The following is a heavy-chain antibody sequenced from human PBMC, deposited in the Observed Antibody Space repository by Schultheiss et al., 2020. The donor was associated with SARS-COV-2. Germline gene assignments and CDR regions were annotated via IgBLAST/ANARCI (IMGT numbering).Heavy chain of an antibody. J-gene: IGHJ4*02. CDR2: ISSSSSYI. Sequence: GGSLRLSCAASGFTFSSYSMNWVRQAPGKGLEWVSSISSSSSYIYYADSVKGRFTISRDNAKNSLYLQMNSLRAEDTAVYYCARAIAAAGTFDYWGQGTLVTVAS. D-gene: IGHD6-13*01. CDR3: ARAIAAAGTFDY. CDR1: GFTFSSYS. V-gene: IGHV3-21*01.